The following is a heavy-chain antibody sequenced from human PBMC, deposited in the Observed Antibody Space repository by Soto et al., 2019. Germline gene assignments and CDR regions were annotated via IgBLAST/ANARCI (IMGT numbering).Heavy chain of an antibody. CDR1: GFTFSNYG. CDR3: ARDIAAAGSLTFDY. V-gene: IGHV3-33*01. J-gene: IGHJ4*02. CDR2: IWFDGNKK. Sequence: HPGGSLRLSCAASGFTFSNYGMHWVRQAPGKGLEWMAVIWFDGNKKYYADSVKGRFTVSRDNSKNALYLQMNSLRVEDTAVYYCARDIAAAGSLTFDYWGPGTLVTVSS. D-gene: IGHD6-13*01.